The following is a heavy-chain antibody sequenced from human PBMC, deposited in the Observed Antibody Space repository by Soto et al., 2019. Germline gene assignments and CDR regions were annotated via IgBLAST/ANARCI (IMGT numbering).Heavy chain of an antibody. CDR1: GGSISSSSYY. V-gene: IGHV4-39*01. J-gene: IGHJ4*02. CDR2: IYYSGST. D-gene: IGHD3-10*01. CDR3: ARRAYYGSGSYYLSVTYYFDY. Sequence: PSETLSLTCTVSGGSISSSSYYWGWIRQPPGKGLEWIGSIYYSGSTYYNPSLKSRVTISVDTSKNQFSLKLSSVTAADTAVYYCARRAYYGSGSYYLSVTYYFDYWGQGTLVTVSS.